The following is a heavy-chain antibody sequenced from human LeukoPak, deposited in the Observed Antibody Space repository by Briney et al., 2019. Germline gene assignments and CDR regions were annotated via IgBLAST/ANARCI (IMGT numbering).Heavy chain of an antibody. Sequence: ASVKVSCKASGYTFTGYYMHWVRQAPGQGLEWMGIINPSGGSTSYAQKFQGRVTMTRDTSTSTVYMELSSLRSEDTAVYYCARESSSSSWNYYYYMDVWGKGTTVTVSS. CDR1: GYTFTGYY. D-gene: IGHD6-6*01. CDR2: INPSGGST. J-gene: IGHJ6*03. CDR3: ARESSSSSWNYYYYMDV. V-gene: IGHV1-46*01.